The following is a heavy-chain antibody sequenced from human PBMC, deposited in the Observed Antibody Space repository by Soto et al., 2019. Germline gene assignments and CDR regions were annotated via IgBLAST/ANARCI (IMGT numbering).Heavy chain of an antibody. D-gene: IGHD3-22*01. Sequence: LSLTCTVSGGSISSSSYYWGWIRQPPGKGLEWIGSIYYSGSTYYNPSLKSRVTISVDTSKNQFSLKLSSVTAADTAVYYCARHRLVVVSIYNWFDPWGQGTLVTVSS. CDR2: IYYSGST. CDR1: GGSISSSSYY. V-gene: IGHV4-39*01. J-gene: IGHJ5*02. CDR3: ARHRLVVVSIYNWFDP.